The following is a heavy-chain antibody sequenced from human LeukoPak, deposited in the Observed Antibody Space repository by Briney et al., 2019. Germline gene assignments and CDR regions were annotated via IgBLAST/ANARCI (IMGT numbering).Heavy chain of an antibody. CDR2: ISYSGST. CDR1: GGSISRGNYY. D-gene: IGHD3-9*01. Sequence: PSQTLSVTCTVSGGSISRGNYYWSWIRQPPGKGLEWIGYISYSGSTYYNPSLKSRVAISVDSSKNQFSLKLRSVTAADTAVYYCARLFGDDILTGYYDYWGQGTLVTVSS. CDR3: ARLFGDDILTGYYDY. J-gene: IGHJ4*02. V-gene: IGHV4-30-4*01.